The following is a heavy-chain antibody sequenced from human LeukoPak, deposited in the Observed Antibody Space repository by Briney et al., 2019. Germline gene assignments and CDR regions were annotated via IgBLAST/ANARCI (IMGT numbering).Heavy chain of an antibody. D-gene: IGHD6-25*01. J-gene: IGHJ4*02. V-gene: IGHV1-2*02. CDR2: INPNSGGT. CDR3: ARDRRPEPISSGEGY. CDR1: GYTFTGYY. Sequence: ASVKVSCKASGYTFTGYYIHWVRPAPGQGLEWMGWINPNSGGTNYAQKFQGRVTMTRDTSISTAYMELSRLRSDDTAVYYCARDRRPEPISSGEGYWGQGTLVTVSS.